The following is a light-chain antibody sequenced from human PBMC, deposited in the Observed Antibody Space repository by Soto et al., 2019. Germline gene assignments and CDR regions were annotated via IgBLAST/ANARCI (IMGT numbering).Light chain of an antibody. CDR1: QDIYDY. CDR2: DAS. J-gene: IGKJ5*01. V-gene: IGKV1-33*01. Sequence: DIQMTQSPSSLSASVGDRVTITCQASQDIYDYLSWYQQKPGKAPKLLISDASNLEVGVPSRFSGNGSGTDFTFTISRLQSEDFATYYCQQFDTPPITFGQGTRREIK. CDR3: QQFDTPPIT.